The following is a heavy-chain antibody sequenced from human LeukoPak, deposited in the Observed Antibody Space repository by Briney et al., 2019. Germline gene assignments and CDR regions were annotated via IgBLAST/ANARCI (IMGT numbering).Heavy chain of an antibody. V-gene: IGHV4-30-4*08. CDR2: IYYSGST. D-gene: IGHD2-21*01. CDR1: GGSISSGDYY. Sequence: SQTLSLTCTVSGGSISSGDYYWSWIRQPPGKGLEWIGYIYYSGSTYYNPSLKSRVTISVDTSENQFSLKLSSVTAADTAVYYCASYCGGDCYVDYWGQGTLVTVSS. CDR3: ASYCGGDCYVDY. J-gene: IGHJ4*02.